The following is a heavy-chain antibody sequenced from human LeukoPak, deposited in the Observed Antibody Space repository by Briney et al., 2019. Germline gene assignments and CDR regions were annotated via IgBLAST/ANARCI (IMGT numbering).Heavy chain of an antibody. Sequence: GGSLRLSCAASGFTFSSYWMHWVRQAPGKGLVWVSRINSDGSSTSYADSVKGRFTISRDNAKNTLYLQMSSLRSEDTAVYYCAREGYGDYVSSWWGQGTLVTVSS. CDR1: GFTFSSYW. CDR3: AREGYGDYVSSW. D-gene: IGHD4-17*01. J-gene: IGHJ4*02. V-gene: IGHV3-74*01. CDR2: INSDGSST.